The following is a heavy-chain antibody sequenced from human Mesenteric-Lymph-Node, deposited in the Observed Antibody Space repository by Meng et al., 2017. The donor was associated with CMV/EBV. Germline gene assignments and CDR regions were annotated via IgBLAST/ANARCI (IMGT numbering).Heavy chain of an antibody. CDR3: AASSYSTSAGAFDI. Sequence: SETLSLTCAVSGASMSTYYWNWIRQPPGRGLEWIGRIHYRGDANYNPSLKSRVTISVATSQSQFSLKVSSVTTAEEAVYYCAASSYSTSAGAFDIWGQGTMVTVSS. CDR1: GASMSTYY. J-gene: IGHJ3*02. CDR2: IHYRGDA. V-gene: IGHV4-59*12. D-gene: IGHD2-2*01.